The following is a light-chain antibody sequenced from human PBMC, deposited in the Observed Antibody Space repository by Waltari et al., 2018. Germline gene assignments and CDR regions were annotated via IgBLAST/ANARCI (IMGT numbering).Light chain of an antibody. CDR3: SSYRRSNTLV. Sequence: QSALTQPASVSGSPGQSITISCTGTSSDVGAYNNVSWYQQHPGKAPKIMIYDVSNRPSGVSNRSSCSKSGNTASLTISGLQAEDESDYYCSSYRRSNTLVFGGGTKVTVL. CDR1: SSDVGAYNN. CDR2: DVS. J-gene: IGLJ2*01. V-gene: IGLV2-14*03.